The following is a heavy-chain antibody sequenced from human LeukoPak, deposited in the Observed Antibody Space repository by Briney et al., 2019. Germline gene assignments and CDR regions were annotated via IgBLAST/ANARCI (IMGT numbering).Heavy chain of an antibody. Sequence: SETLSLTCTVSGGSISSYYWSWIRQPPRKGLEWIGYIYYSGSTNYNPSLESRVTISVDTSKNQFSLKLSSVTAADTAVYYCARGVGQWLSDYYYYYGMDVWGQGTTVTVSS. CDR1: GGSISSYY. J-gene: IGHJ6*02. CDR3: ARGVGQWLSDYYYYYGMDV. D-gene: IGHD6-19*01. CDR2: IYYSGST. V-gene: IGHV4-59*01.